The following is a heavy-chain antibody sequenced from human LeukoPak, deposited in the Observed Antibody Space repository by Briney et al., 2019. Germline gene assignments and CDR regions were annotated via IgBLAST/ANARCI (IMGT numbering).Heavy chain of an antibody. CDR3: ARYDHSNYLAY. CDR1: GVSISSNY. V-gene: IGHV4-59*13. D-gene: IGHD4-11*01. CDR2: IHDNGDM. J-gene: IGHJ4*02. Sequence: SETLSLTCTVAGVSISSNYWSWIRQPPGNGLESNGLEWSGYIHDNGDMKYRLSLTSRVTISLVSSRSQLSLNLTAADTALYFCARYDHSNYLAYWGQGILVTVSS.